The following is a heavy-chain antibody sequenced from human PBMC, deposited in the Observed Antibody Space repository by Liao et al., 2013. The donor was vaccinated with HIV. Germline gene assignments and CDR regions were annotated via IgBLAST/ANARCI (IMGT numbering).Heavy chain of an antibody. CDR1: GDSISGNYDY. CDR2: VYSSGST. V-gene: IGHV4-61*02. Sequence: VQLQESGPGLVQPSQTLSLTCTVSGDSISGNYDYWSWIRQTAGGRLEWIGRVYSSGSTNYNPSLRSRVTISVDTSKNEFSLKMTSVTAADSAVYYCVRLSWRLYCSGMTCHFMDVWGERDHGHRLL. CDR3: VRLSWRLYCSGMTCHFMDV. J-gene: IGHJ6*03. D-gene: IGHD2-15*01.